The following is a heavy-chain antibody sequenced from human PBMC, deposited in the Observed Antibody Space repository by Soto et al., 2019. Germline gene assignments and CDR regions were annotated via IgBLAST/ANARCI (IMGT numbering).Heavy chain of an antibody. D-gene: IGHD4-17*01. Sequence: QLQLQESGSGLVKPSQTLSLTCDVSGDSISSGGFSWSWIRQPPGKGLEWIGYIYHRGGTYYNPSVKSRVTISIDRSKNQFSLEMTSVTAADTAVYFCARGGDYYLDSWGQGTLVTVSS. CDR3: ARGGDYYLDS. CDR2: IYHRGGT. V-gene: IGHV4-30-2*01. J-gene: IGHJ4*02. CDR1: GDSISSGGFS.